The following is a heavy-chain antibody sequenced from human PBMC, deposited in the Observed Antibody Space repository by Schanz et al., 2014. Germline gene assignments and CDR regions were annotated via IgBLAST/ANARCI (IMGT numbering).Heavy chain of an antibody. CDR2: IKSDGSST. CDR3: AKNQYDDVDLSSFYFDF. J-gene: IGHJ4*02. CDR1: GLIFSNYV. D-gene: IGHD3-10*02. Sequence: VQLVESGGGVVQPGGSLKLSCAASGLIFSNYVMSWVRQAPGKGLVWVSSIKSDGSSTSYADSVKGRFTISRDNAKNTLYLQMNSLRPEDTAIYYCAKNQYDDVDLSSFYFDFWGQGTLVTVSS. V-gene: IGHV3-74*02.